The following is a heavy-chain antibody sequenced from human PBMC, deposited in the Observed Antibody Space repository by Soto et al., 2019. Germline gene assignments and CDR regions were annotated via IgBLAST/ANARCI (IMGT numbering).Heavy chain of an antibody. CDR2: IYYSGST. J-gene: IGHJ5*02. CDR3: ARQNQEYSSSWPPNWFDP. D-gene: IGHD6-6*01. CDR1: GGSISSSSYY. Sequence: SETLSLTCTVSGGSISSSSYYWGWIRQPPGKGLEWIGSIYYSGSTYYNPSLKSRVTISVDTSKNQFSLKLSSVTAADTAVYYCARQNQEYSSSWPPNWFDPWGQGTLVTVSS. V-gene: IGHV4-39*01.